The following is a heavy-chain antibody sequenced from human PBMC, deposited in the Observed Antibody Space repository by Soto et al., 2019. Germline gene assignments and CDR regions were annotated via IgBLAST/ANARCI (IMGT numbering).Heavy chain of an antibody. Sequence: ASVKVSCKASGYTFTSYDINWVRQAPGQGLEWMGGIIPIFGTANYAQKFQGRVTITADESTSTAYMELGSLRSEDTAVYYCARESRYCSGGSCYFLPGIDYWGQGTLVTVSS. CDR2: IIPIFGTA. J-gene: IGHJ4*02. D-gene: IGHD2-15*01. CDR1: GYTFTSYD. CDR3: ARESRYCSGGSCYFLPGIDY. V-gene: IGHV1-69*13.